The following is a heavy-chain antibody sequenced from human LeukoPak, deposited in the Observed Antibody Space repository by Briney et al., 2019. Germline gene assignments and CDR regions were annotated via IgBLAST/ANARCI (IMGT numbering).Heavy chain of an antibody. V-gene: IGHV3-66*01. CDR2: IYSGGST. D-gene: IGHD3-22*01. CDR3: ARGQPIYYDSSGYYYSFDY. J-gene: IGHJ4*02. CDR1: GFTVSSNY. Sequence: GGSLRLSCAASGFTVSSNYMSWVRQAPGKGLEWVSVIYSGGSTYYADSVKGRFTISRDNSKNTLYLQMNSLRVEDTAVYYCARGQPIYYDSSGYYYSFDYWGQGTLVTVSS.